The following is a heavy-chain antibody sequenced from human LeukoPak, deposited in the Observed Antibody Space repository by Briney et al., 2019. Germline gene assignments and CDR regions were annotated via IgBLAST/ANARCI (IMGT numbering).Heavy chain of an antibody. V-gene: IGHV1-2*02. J-gene: IGHJ4*02. CDR2: INPNSGDT. CDR3: AREVAGQYYFDY. D-gene: IGHD6-19*01. CDR1: GYTFTGYY. Sequence: ASVKVSCKASGYTFTGYYMHWVRQAPGQGLEWMGWINPNSGDTNYAQNLQGRVTMTTDTSTSTAYMELRSLRSDDTAVYYCAREVAGQYYFDYWGQGTLVTVSS.